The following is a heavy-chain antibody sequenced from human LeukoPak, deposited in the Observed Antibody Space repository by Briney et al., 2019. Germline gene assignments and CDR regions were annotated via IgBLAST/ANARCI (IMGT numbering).Heavy chain of an antibody. J-gene: IGHJ4*02. CDR3: ARGGYSGYDLPKHFDC. CDR1: GFTVSSNY. V-gene: IGHV3-53*01. CDR2: IYSGGST. D-gene: IGHD5-12*01. Sequence: GGSLRLSCAASGFTVSSNYMSWVRQAPGKGLEWVSVIYSGGSTYYADSVKGRFTISRDNSKNTLYLQMNSLRAEDTAVYYCARGGYSGYDLPKHFDCWGQGTLVTVSS.